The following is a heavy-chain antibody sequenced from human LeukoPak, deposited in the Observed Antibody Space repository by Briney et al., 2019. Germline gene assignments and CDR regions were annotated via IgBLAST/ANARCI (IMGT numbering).Heavy chain of an antibody. V-gene: IGHV4-59*01. CDR1: GGSISSYY. CDR2: IYYSGST. Sequence: SETLSLTCTVSGGSISSYYWSWIRQPPGKGLEWIGCIYYSGSTNYNPSLKSRVTISVDTSKNQFSLKLSSVTAADTAVYYCARDLGYSYGNYYGMDVWGQGTTVTVSS. D-gene: IGHD5-18*01. CDR3: ARDLGYSYGNYYGMDV. J-gene: IGHJ6*02.